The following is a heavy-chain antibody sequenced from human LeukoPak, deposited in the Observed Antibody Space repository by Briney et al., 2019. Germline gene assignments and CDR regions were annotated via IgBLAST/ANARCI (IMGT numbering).Heavy chain of an antibody. D-gene: IGHD3-16*01. CDR3: ARGRSGFGLRLGERYYSYYYMDV. Sequence: GESLKISCKGSGYGFTSNWIGWVRQMPGKGLEWMGIIYPGDSDTRYSPSFQGQVTISADKSINTAYLQWSSLRSDDTAVYYCARGRSGFGLRLGERYYSYYYMDVWDKGTTVTVSS. CDR2: IYPGDSDT. CDR1: GYGFTSNW. J-gene: IGHJ6*03. V-gene: IGHV5-51*01.